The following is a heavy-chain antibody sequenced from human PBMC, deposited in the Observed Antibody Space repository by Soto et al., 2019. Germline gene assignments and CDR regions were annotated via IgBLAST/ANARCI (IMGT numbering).Heavy chain of an antibody. CDR1: GGSFSAYS. J-gene: IGHJ4*02. CDR3: ARVEIAVAGFDS. D-gene: IGHD6-19*01. CDR2: IYYSGST. V-gene: IGHV4-30-4*08. Sequence: PSWTLSLTCEVYGGSFSAYSCSWLRQPPGKGLEWIGYIYYSGSTYYNPSLKSRVTISVDTSKNQFSLKLSSVTAADTAVYYCARVEIAVAGFDSCGQGNLVTVSS.